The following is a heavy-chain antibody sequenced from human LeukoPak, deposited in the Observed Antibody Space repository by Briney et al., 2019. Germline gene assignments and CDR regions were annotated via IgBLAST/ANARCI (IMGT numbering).Heavy chain of an antibody. Sequence: GGSLRLSCAASGFTFSSYAMHWVRQAPGKGLEWVAVISYDGSNKYYADSVKGRFTISRDNSKNTLYLQMNSLRAEDTAVYYCARGGPIYCSGDSCYPGDYWGRGTLVTVSS. D-gene: IGHD2-15*01. V-gene: IGHV3-30-3*01. J-gene: IGHJ4*02. CDR2: ISYDGSNK. CDR1: GFTFSSYA. CDR3: ARGGPIYCSGDSCYPGDY.